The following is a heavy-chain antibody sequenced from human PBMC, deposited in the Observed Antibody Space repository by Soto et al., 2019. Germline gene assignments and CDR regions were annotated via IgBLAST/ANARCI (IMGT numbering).Heavy chain of an antibody. V-gene: IGHV4-30-2*01. CDR2: IYHSGST. CDR3: ARGRYCSGGGCYSDFDY. Sequence: SETLSLTCAVSGGSISSGGYSWSWIRQPPGKGLEWIGYIYHSGSTYYNPSLKSRVTISVDRSKNQFSLKLSSVTAADTAVYYCARGRYCSGGGCYSDFDYWGQGTLVTV. CDR1: GGSISSGGYS. D-gene: IGHD2-15*01. J-gene: IGHJ4*02.